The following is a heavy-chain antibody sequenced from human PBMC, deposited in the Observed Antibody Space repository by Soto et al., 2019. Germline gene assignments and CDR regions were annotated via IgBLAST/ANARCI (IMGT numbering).Heavy chain of an antibody. J-gene: IGHJ4*02. CDR2: ISATGST. Sequence: SETLSLTCTVSGDSVGSASYYWTWIRQPPGEGLEWIGYISATGSTNYNPSLKSRLTISVDTSKNHFSLRLSFMTAADTAVYYCARDIRGYSRVFDYWGQGTLVTVSS. CDR1: GDSVGSASYY. D-gene: IGHD5-18*01. V-gene: IGHV4-61*03. CDR3: ARDIRGYSRVFDY.